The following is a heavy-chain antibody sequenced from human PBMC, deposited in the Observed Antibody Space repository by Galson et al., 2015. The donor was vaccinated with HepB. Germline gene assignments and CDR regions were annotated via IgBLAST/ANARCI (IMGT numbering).Heavy chain of an antibody. CDR3: ARVADADYGDHSHFDS. Sequence: SLRLSCAASGFTFSDYYMSWIRQAPGKGLEWISYISQSGTYTNYADSVKGRFTISRDNAQNSLFLQINSLRAEDPAVYYCARVADADYGDHSHFDSWGQGARVTVSS. V-gene: IGHV3-11*06. J-gene: IGHJ4*02. CDR2: ISQSGTYT. D-gene: IGHD4-17*01. CDR1: GFTFSDYY.